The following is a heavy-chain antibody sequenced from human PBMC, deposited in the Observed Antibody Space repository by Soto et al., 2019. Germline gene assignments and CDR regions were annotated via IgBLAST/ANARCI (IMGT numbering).Heavy chain of an antibody. J-gene: IGHJ4*02. CDR1: GFTFSSYG. V-gene: IGHV3-30*18. CDR3: AKDVRKLIVLVSAAMVY. D-gene: IGHD2-2*01. Sequence: QVQLVESGGGVVQPGRSLRLSCAASGFTFSSYGMHWVRQAPGKGLEWVAVISYDGSNKYYADSVKGRFTISRDNSKNTLYLQMNSLRAEDTAVYYCAKDVRKLIVLVSAAMVYWGQGTLVTVSS. CDR2: ISYDGSNK.